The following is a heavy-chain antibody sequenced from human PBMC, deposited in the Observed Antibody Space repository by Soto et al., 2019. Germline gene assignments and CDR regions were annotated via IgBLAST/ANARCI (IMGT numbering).Heavy chain of an antibody. D-gene: IGHD1-1*01. CDR2: IRSKTYTYAT. CDR3: TTGELTKPHEIPFDY. Sequence: GGSLRLSCAASGFTFSDSAMHWVRQASGKGLEWVGRIRSKTYTYATSYGTSVRGRFTITRDDSRNMAYLQMNSLQTEDSALYYCTTGELTKPHEIPFDYWGQGAPVTVSS. CDR1: GFTFSDSA. J-gene: IGHJ4*02. V-gene: IGHV3-73*01.